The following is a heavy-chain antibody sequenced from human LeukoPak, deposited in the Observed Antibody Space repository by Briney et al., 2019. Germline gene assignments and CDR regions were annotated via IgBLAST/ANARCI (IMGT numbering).Heavy chain of an antibody. Sequence: ASVKVSRMASGYTFSSYGVSWVRQAPGQGLEWMGWISAYNGNTNYAQKLQGRVTMTTDTSTSTAYMELRSLRSDDTAVYYCASLFTRYYRSTSCPSDYWGQGTLVTVSS. CDR2: ISAYNGNT. V-gene: IGHV1-18*01. D-gene: IGHD2-2*01. J-gene: IGHJ4*02. CDR3: ASLFTRYYRSTSCPSDY. CDR1: GYTFSSYG.